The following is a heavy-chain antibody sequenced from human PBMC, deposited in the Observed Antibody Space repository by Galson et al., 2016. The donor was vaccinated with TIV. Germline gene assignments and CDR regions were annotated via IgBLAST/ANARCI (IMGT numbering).Heavy chain of an antibody. CDR3: ARYRSRGACYDS. V-gene: IGHV2-70*11. J-gene: IGHJ5*01. CDR1: GFSLMTSGMC. CDR2: IDWDDDK. D-gene: IGHD2-21*01. Sequence: PALVKPTQTLTLTCTFSGFSLMTSGMCVSWIRQPPGKALEWLARIDWDDDKYYSTSLKTRLTISKDTSKNQVVLTMTNVDPAETATYYCARYRSRGACYDSWGQGTLVTVSA.